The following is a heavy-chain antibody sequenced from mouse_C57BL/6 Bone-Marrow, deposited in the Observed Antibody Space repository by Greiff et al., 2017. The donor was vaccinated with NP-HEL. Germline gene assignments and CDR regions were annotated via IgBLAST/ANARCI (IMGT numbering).Heavy chain of an antibody. V-gene: IGHV6-3*01. J-gene: IGHJ3*01. CDR3: TGRDGYYFFAY. D-gene: IGHD2-3*01. CDR1: GFTFSNYW. Sequence: EVKVEESGGGLVQPGGSMKLSCVASGFTFSNYWMNWVRQSPEKGLEWVAQIRLKSDNYATHYAESVKGRFTISRDDSKSSVYLQMNNLRAEDTGIYYCTGRDGYYFFAYWGQGTLVTVSA. CDR2: IRLKSDNYAT.